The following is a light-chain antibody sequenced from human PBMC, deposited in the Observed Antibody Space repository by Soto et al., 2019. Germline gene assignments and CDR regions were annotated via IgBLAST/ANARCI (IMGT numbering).Light chain of an antibody. CDR3: QQYNNWYT. V-gene: IGKV3-15*01. Sequence: EIVMTQSPATLSVSPGERATLSCRASQSVNRNLAWYQQKPGQAPRLLMYGASTRATGVPARFSGSGSGTEFTLTISSLQSEDFAVYYCQQYNNWYTFGQGTKLDIK. J-gene: IGKJ2*01. CDR1: QSVNRN. CDR2: GAS.